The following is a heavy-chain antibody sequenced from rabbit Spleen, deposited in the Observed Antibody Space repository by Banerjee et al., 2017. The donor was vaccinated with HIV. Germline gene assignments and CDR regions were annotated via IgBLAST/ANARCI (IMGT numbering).Heavy chain of an antibody. J-gene: IGHJ4*01. CDR2: INIVTGKS. CDR1: GFSFSSSYY. CDR3: ARDLVAVIGWNFNL. Sequence: QSLEESGGGLVQPEGSLTLTCTASGFSFSSSYYMCWVRQAPGKGLQWIACINIVTGKSVYASWAEGRFIMSRTSSTTVTLQMTSLTAADTATYFCARDLVAVIGWNFNLWGQGTLVTVS. V-gene: IGHV1S40*01. D-gene: IGHD1-1*01.